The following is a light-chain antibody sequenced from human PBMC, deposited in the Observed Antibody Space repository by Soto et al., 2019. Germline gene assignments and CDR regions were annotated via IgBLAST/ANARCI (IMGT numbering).Light chain of an antibody. CDR3: SSYTSSSTRV. CDR1: SSDVGGYNY. V-gene: IGLV2-14*01. J-gene: IGLJ1*01. CDR2: EVS. Sequence: QSVLTQPASVSGSPGNSITISCTETSSDVGGYNYVSCYQQHPGKAPTLMIYEVSNRSSGVSNRFSGSKSGNTASLTISGLQAEDEADYYCSSYTSSSTRVFGTGTNVTVL.